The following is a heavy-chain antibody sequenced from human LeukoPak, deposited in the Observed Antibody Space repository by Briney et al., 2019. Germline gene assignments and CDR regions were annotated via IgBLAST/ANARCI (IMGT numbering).Heavy chain of an antibody. CDR3: AKADYNDYAFDN. CDR2: ITSSGGDT. Sequence: TGGSLRLSCAASGFTVSNSYMSWVRQAPGKGLEWVSAITSSGGDTYIADSVRGRFSISRDNSKNTLYLQMNSLRAEDTAVFFCAKADYNDYAFDNWGQGTLVTVSA. CDR1: GFTVSNSY. J-gene: IGHJ4*02. V-gene: IGHV3-23*01. D-gene: IGHD4-11*01.